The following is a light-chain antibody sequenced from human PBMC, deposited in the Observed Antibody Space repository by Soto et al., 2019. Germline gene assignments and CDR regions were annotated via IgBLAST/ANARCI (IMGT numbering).Light chain of an antibody. Sequence: DIQMTQSPSSLSASVGDRVTITCRASQNIKNSVNWYQQESGKAPKFLIYAASSLQSGVPSRFSGSGSGTDFTLTISSLQPEDFATYYCQQSYTTPRTFGQGTKVEIK. CDR1: QNIKNS. J-gene: IGKJ1*01. V-gene: IGKV1-39*01. CDR3: QQSYTTPRT. CDR2: AAS.